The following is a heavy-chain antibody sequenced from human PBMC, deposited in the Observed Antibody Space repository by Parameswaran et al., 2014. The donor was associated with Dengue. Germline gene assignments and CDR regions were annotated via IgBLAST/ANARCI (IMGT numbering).Heavy chain of an antibody. CDR1: GGSISSSSYY. D-gene: IGHD3-16*01. CDR2: IYYSGST. J-gene: IGHJ4*02. CDR3: AGQGVYFDY. Sequence: SETLSLTCTVSGGSISSSSYYWGWIRQPPGKGLEWIGSIYYSGSTYYNPSLKSRVTISVDTSKNQFSLKLSSVTAADTAVYYCAGQGVYFDYWGQGTLVTVSS. V-gene: IGHV4-39*01.